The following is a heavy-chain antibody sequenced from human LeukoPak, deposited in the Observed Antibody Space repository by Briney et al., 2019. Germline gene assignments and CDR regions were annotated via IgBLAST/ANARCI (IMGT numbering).Heavy chain of an antibody. J-gene: IGHJ3*02. CDR2: IIPILGTA. CDR1: GGTFSSYA. Sequence: SVKVSCKASGGTFSSYAISWVRQAPGQGLEWMGRIIPILGTANYAQKFQGRVTITTDESTSTAYMELSSLRSEDTAVYYCARARPTIWYAFDIWGQGTMVTVSS. CDR3: ARARPTIWYAFDI. V-gene: IGHV1-69*11. D-gene: IGHD3-3*01.